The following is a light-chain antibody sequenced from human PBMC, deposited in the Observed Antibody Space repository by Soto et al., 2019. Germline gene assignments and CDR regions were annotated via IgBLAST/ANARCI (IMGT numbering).Light chain of an antibody. CDR3: ATWDDRLNGYV. Sequence: QSALTQPASVSGSPGQSITISCSGTSSDIGAYDYVSWYQQHPGRAPKLLIYSENQRPSGVPDRFSGSRSGTSASLAISGLRSEDEADYYCATWDDRLNGYVFGTGTKLTVL. CDR2: SEN. V-gene: IGLV2-14*03. CDR1: SSDIGAYDY. J-gene: IGLJ1*01.